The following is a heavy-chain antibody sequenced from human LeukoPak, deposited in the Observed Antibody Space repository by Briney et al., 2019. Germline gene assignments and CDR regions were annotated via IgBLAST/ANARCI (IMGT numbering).Heavy chain of an antibody. CDR2: ISSSGGTI. D-gene: IGHD3-22*01. J-gene: IGHJ6*03. CDR1: GFTFSGSE. CDR3: ARGVYDSSPLNYYMDV. Sequence: GGSLRLSCAASGFTFSGSEMNWVRQAPGKGLEWVSFISSSGGTIYYADSVKGRFTISRDNAKNSLYLQMNSLRVEDTAVYYCARGVYDSSPLNYYMDVWGKGTTVTVSS. V-gene: IGHV3-48*03.